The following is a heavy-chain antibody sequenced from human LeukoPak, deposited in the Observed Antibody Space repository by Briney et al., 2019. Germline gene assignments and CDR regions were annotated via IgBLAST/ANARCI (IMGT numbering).Heavy chain of an antibody. Sequence: PGGSLRLSCAASGFTFSSYAMSWVRQAPGKGLEWVSAISGSGGSTYYADSVKGRFTISRDNSKNTLYPQMNSLRAEDTAVYYCARCYTYGTTWFGGLDVWGQGTTVTVSS. J-gene: IGHJ6*02. CDR1: GFTFSSYA. D-gene: IGHD3-10*01. CDR3: ARCYTYGTTWFGGLDV. CDR2: ISGSGGST. V-gene: IGHV3-23*01.